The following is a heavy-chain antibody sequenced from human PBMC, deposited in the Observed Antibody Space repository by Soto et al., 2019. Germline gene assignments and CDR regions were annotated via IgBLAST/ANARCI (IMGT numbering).Heavy chain of an antibody. D-gene: IGHD2-8*01. J-gene: IGHJ4*02. V-gene: IGHV3-66*01. CDR2: IYSGGST. Sequence: GGSLRLSCVPSGFTVSTNYMSGFRQAPGKGLEWVSVIYSGGSTYYADSVKDRFTISRDNSKNTLYLQMNSLRAEDTAVYYCARDLEYDASGLGGYFDYWGQGTPVT. CDR1: GFTVSTNY. CDR3: ARDLEYDASGLGGYFDY.